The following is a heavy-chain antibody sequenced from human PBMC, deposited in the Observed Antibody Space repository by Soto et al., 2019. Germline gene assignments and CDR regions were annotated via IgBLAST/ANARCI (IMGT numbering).Heavy chain of an antibody. V-gene: IGHV4-34*01. J-gene: IGHJ5*02. CDR1: GGSLSGYY. CDR3: ARSPFHGWFDP. Sequence: PSETLSLTCAVYGGSLSGYYWSWIRQPPGKGLEWIGEINHSGSTNYNPSLKSRVTISVDTSKNQFSLKLSSVTAADTAVYYCARSPFHGWFDPWGQGTLVTVSS. CDR2: INHSGST.